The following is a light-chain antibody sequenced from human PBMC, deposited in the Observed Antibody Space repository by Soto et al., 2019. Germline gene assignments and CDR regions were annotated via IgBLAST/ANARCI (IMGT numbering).Light chain of an antibody. J-gene: IGKJ4*01. V-gene: IGKV3-15*01. CDR2: AAS. CDR3: QQYNDWPPLT. Sequence: EIVMTQSPATLSVSPGERATLSCTASQSVNSNLAWYQQKPGQAPRLFIYAASTRATGIPARFSGSGSGTELTLTISSLQSEDFAVYYCQQYNDWPPLTFGGGTKVEIK. CDR1: QSVNSN.